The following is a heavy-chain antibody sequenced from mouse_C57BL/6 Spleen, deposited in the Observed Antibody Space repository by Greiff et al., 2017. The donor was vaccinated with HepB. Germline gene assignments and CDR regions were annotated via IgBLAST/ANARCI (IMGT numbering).Heavy chain of an antibody. D-gene: IGHD2-4*01. CDR1: GYTFTSYW. V-gene: IGHV1-55*01. CDR3: TSGLRLRRVLNYFDY. J-gene: IGHJ2*01. Sequence: QVQLQQPGAELVKPGASVKMSCKASGYTFTSYWITWVQQRPGQGLEWIGDIYPGSGSTNYNEKFKSKATLTVDTSSSTAYMQLSSLTSEDSAVYSGTSGLRLRRVLNYFDYWGQGTTLTVSS. CDR2: IYPGSGST.